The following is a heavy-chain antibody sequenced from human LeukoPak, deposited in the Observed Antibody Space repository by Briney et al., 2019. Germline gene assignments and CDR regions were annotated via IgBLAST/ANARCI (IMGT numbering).Heavy chain of an antibody. V-gene: IGHV3-48*01. CDR2: ISGSSSTI. CDR3: AKAPPRLDNWFDT. D-gene: IGHD3-9*01. Sequence: PGGSLRLSCAASGITFSNFGMNWVRQAPGKGLEWISYISGSSSTIHYAVSVKARFTISRDDAKHSLYLQMNSLRVEDTAVYYCAKAPPRLDNWFDTWGQGTLVTVSS. CDR1: GITFSNFG. J-gene: IGHJ5*02.